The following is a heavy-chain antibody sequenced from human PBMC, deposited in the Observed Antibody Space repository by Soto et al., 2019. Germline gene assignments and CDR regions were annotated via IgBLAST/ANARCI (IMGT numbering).Heavy chain of an antibody. CDR1: GGSLSSVY. J-gene: IGHJ4*01. V-gene: IGHV4-59*01. CDR3: ARVQKEQLVIVPAAYYDH. D-gene: IGHD2-2*01. CDR2: IYLCGTT. Sequence: QVRLQESGPGLVKSSETMSLTCTVSGGSLSSVYLGWMRRPPGKGLEWIGYIYLCGTTKYNSSLKGRSIMSVNSSKHELSLKLTSVTAADTATYYCARVQKEQLVIVPAAYYDHWGPGNLVTVDS.